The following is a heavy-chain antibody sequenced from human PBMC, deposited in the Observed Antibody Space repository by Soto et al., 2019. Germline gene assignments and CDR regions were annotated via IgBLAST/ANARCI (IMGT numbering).Heavy chain of an antibody. CDR3: AHRVAGDAFDI. V-gene: IGHV2-5*01. Sequence: QITLKESGPTLVKPTQTLTLTCTFSGFSLSTSGVGVGWIRQPPGKALEWLALIYWNDDKRYSPSLKSRLTITKDTSKNQVVLTMTNMDPVDTVTYYCAHRVAGDAFDIWGQGTMVTVSS. CDR1: GFSLSTSGVG. D-gene: IGHD6-19*01. J-gene: IGHJ3*02. CDR2: IYWNDDK.